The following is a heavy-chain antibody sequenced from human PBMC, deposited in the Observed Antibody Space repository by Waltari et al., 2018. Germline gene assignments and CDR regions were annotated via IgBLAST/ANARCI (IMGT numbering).Heavy chain of an antibody. J-gene: IGHJ4*02. V-gene: IGHV4-39*01. CDR3: TSPREGYFDY. CDR2: IVYSGGST. Sequence: QLQLQESGPRLVKPSETLSLTCTVAGGSIGGSCYYWGWIRPTPGKGLEWIGRIVYSGGSTYYNPSLKSRVTISVDTSKNQFSLKLSSVTAADTALYYCTSPREGYFDYWGQGALVTVSS. CDR1: GGSIGGSCYY.